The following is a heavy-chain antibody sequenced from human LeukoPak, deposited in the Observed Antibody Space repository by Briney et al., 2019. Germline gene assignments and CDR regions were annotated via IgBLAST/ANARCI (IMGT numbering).Heavy chain of an antibody. Sequence: PGGSLRLSCAASGFTFSSYWMHWVRQAPGKGLVWVSRINSDGSSTSYADSVKGRFTISRDNAKNTLYLQMNSLRAEDTAVYYCARDHKRYSYGSSYMDVWGKGTTVTVSS. V-gene: IGHV3-74*01. CDR3: ARDHKRYSYGSSYMDV. J-gene: IGHJ6*03. CDR2: INSDGSST. D-gene: IGHD5-18*01. CDR1: GFTFSSYW.